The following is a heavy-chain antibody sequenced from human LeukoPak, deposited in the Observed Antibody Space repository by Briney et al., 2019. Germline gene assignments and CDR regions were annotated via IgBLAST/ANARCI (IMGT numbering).Heavy chain of an antibody. CDR1: GGSIGSYY. CDR2: IYYSGST. CDR3: AIAARSNGRCWFDP. V-gene: IGHV4-59*08. D-gene: IGHD6-6*01. J-gene: IGHJ5*02. Sequence: SETLSLTCTVSGGSIGSYYWSWIRQPPGKGLEWIGYIYYSGSTNYNPSLKSRVTISVDTSKNQFSLKLSSVTAADTAVYYCAIAARSNGRCWFDPWGQGTLVTVSS.